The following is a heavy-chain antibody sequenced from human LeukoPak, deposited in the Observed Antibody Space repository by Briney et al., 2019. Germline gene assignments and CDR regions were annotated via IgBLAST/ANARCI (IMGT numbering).Heavy chain of an antibody. CDR1: GYTFTDYD. Sequence: ASVKVSCKASGYTFTDYDFNWVRQAPGQGLEWMGWMKSNNGHTGYAQRFQGRVTMTRDTSKSTAYMELSSLTFEDTAVYYCARGPPNWGMVGYWGQGILVTVSS. CDR3: ARGPPNWGMVGY. D-gene: IGHD7-27*01. V-gene: IGHV1-8*01. CDR2: MKSNNGHT. J-gene: IGHJ4*02.